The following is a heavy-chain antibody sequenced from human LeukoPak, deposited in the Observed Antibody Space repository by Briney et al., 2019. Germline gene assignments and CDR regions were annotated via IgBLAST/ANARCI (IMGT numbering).Heavy chain of an antibody. CDR2: ISAYNGNT. J-gene: IGHJ4*02. CDR1: GYTFTSYG. CDR3: AREGWGTYSSGPYYFDY. D-gene: IGHD6-19*01. Sequence: ASVKVSCKASGYTFTSYGISWVRQAPGQGLEWMGWISAYNGNTKYAQKLQGRVTMTTDTSTTTAYMELRSLRSDDTAVYYCAREGWGTYSSGPYYFDYWGQGTLITVSS. V-gene: IGHV1-18*01.